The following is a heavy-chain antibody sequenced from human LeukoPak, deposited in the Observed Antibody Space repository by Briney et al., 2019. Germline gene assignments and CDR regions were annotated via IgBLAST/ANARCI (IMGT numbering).Heavy chain of an antibody. J-gene: IGHJ4*02. CDR1: GFTFSTYS. Sequence: GGSLRLSCAASGFTFSTYSMNWVRQAPGKGLEWVSSISSSSSYIYYADSLKGRFTISRDNSKSTLFLQMNSLRVEDTAVYYCARELTVTTGYFDYWGQGTQVSVSS. CDR3: ARELTVTTGYFDY. V-gene: IGHV3-21*01. D-gene: IGHD4-17*01. CDR2: ISSSSSYI.